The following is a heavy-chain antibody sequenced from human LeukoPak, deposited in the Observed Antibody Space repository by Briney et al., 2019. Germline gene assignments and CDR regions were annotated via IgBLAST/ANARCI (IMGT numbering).Heavy chain of an antibody. D-gene: IGHD1-26*01. J-gene: IGHJ4*02. CDR1: GGTFSSYA. CDR2: IIPIIGTA. V-gene: IGHV1-69*13. CDR3: ARERMGGGSYHNFDY. Sequence: GASVKVFCKPSGGTFSSYAISWVRQAPGQGLEWMGGIIPIIGTANYAQKFQGRVTITADESTSTAYMELSSLRSEDTAVYYCARERMGGGSYHNFDYWGQGTLVTVSS.